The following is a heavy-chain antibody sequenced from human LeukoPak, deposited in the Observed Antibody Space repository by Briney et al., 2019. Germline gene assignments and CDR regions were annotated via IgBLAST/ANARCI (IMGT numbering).Heavy chain of an antibody. J-gene: IGHJ5*02. CDR1: GGTFSSYA. D-gene: IGHD4-11*01. V-gene: IGHV1-69*05. CDR3: ARALIRYSNYDPYGWFDP. CDR2: IIPIFGTA. Sequence: HAASVKVSCKASGGTFSSYAISWVRQAPRQGLEWMGGIIPIFGTANYAQKLQGRVTMTTDTSTSTAYMELRSLRSDDTAVYYCARALIRYSNYDPYGWFDPWGQGTLVTVSS.